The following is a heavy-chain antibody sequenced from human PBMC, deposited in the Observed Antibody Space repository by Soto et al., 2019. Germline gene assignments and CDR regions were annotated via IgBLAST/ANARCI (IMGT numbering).Heavy chain of an antibody. CDR2: VYTSGST. Sequence: QVQLQESGPGLVKPSETLSLTCTVSGDSMTKYYWSWIRQPAGKGLEWIGRVYTSGSTNYNPSLKRRVTMSIDTSNKHFSLTLKSVTAADTAVYSCARTVGAAYYFDFWGQGALVTVSS. V-gene: IGHV4-4*07. D-gene: IGHD1-26*01. J-gene: IGHJ4*02. CDR3: ARTVGAAYYFDF. CDR1: GDSMTKYY.